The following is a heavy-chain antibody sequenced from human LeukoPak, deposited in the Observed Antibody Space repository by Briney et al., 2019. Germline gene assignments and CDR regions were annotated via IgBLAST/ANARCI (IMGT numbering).Heavy chain of an antibody. CDR1: GFTFSIYW. CDR2: INQDGSEK. Sequence: GGSLRLSCAASGFTFSIYWMSWVRQAPGTGQEWVPSINQDGSEKYYVDSVKGRCTISRDNAKTSLYLQMSSLRAEDAAAYYCVRDGPGGIEARKRYYGMDVWGQGTTVSVSS. V-gene: IGHV3-7*05. D-gene: IGHD6-6*01. J-gene: IGHJ6*02. CDR3: VRDGPGGIEARKRYYGMDV.